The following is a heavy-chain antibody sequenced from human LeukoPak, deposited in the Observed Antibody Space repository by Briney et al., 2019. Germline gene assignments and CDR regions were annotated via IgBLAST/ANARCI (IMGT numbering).Heavy chain of an antibody. D-gene: IGHD2-2*01. CDR1: GGTFSSYA. CDR3: ARDWEYCSSTSCPDAFDI. CDR2: IIPIFGTA. V-gene: IGHV1-69*06. Sequence: ASVKVSCKASGGTFSSYAISWVRQAPGQGLEWMGGIIPIFGTANYAQKFQGRVTITAGKSTSTAYMELSSLRSEDTAVYYCARDWEYCSSTSCPDAFDIWGQGTMVTVSS. J-gene: IGHJ3*02.